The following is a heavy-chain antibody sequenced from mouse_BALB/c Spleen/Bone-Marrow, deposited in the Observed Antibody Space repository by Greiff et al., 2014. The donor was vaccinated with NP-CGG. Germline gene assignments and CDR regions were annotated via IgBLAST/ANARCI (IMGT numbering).Heavy chain of an antibody. J-gene: IGHJ2*01. CDR2: ISSGGSYT. Sequence: EVQLVESGGDLVKPGGSLKLSCAASGFTFSSYGMSWVRQTPDKRLEWVATISSGGSYTYYPDSVKGRFTISRDNAKNTLYLQMSSLKSEDTAMYYCASTTKANFFAYWGQGTTLTVSS. D-gene: IGHD1-1*01. CDR3: ASTTKANFFAY. V-gene: IGHV5-6*01. CDR1: GFTFSSYG.